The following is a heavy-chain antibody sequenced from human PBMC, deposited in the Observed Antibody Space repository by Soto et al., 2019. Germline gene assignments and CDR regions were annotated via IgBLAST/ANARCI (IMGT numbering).Heavy chain of an antibody. CDR1: GFIFNNYA. J-gene: IGHJ3*01. V-gene: IGHV3-23*01. D-gene: IGHD4-17*01. CDR3: GKDPNGDYVGGFEF. Sequence: GGSMRLSCAASGFIFNNYAMSWVRQAPGKGLEWVSGISASGSRTFYADSVKGRFTVSRDFSKNTLSLQMDSLRAEDTAVYFCGKDPNGDYVGGFEFWGPGTMVTVSS. CDR2: ISASGSRT.